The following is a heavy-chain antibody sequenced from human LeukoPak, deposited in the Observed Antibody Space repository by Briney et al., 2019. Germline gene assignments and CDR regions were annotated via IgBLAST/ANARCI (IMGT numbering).Heavy chain of an antibody. Sequence: GRSLRLSCAASGFTFSSYGMHWVRQAPGKGLEWVAVISYDGSNKYYADSVKGQFTISRDNSKNMLYLQMNSLRADDTAVYYCARDRRGEYYFDYWGQGTLVTVSS. V-gene: IGHV3-30*03. D-gene: IGHD3-10*01. CDR2: ISYDGSNK. J-gene: IGHJ4*02. CDR1: GFTFSSYG. CDR3: ARDRRGEYYFDY.